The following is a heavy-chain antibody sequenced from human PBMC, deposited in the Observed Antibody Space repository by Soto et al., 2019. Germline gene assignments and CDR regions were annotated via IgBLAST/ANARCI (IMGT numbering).Heavy chain of an antibody. Sequence: PRASVKVSCKASGYTFINYDISWVRQATGQGLEWMGWMNPGSGKTGYANKFQGRVTMTRDASTSTAHLELSSLTSEDTAVYYCARMASFGTLNWFDPWGQGTLVTVSS. D-gene: IGHD3-16*01. CDR1: GYTFINYD. V-gene: IGHV1-8*02. J-gene: IGHJ5*02. CDR3: ARMASFGTLNWFDP. CDR2: MNPGSGKT.